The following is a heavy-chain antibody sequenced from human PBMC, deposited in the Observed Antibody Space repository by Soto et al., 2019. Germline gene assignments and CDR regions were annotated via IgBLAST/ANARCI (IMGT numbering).Heavy chain of an antibody. D-gene: IGHD3-22*01. Sequence: GGSLRLSCAASGFTFSSYSMNWVRQAPGKGLEWVSSISSSSYIYYADSVKGRFTISRDNAKNSLYLQMNSLRAEDTAVYYCAREGTYYDSSGYYYYFDYWGQGTLVTVSS. J-gene: IGHJ4*02. CDR2: ISSSSYI. V-gene: IGHV3-21*01. CDR1: GFTFSSYS. CDR3: AREGTYYDSSGYYYYFDY.